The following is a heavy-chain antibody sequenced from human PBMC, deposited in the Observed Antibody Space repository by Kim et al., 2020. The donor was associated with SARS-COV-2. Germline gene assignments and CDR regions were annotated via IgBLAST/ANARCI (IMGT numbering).Heavy chain of an antibody. CDR1: GFTFSSYA. D-gene: IGHD2-2*01. CDR3: ARALGYCSSTSCSGMDV. Sequence: GGSLRLSCAASGFTFSSYAMHWVRQAPGKGLEWVAVISYDGSNKYYADSVKGRFTISRDNSKNTLYLQMNSLRAEDTAVYYCARALGYCSSTSCSGMDVWGQGPTVTVSS. V-gene: IGHV3-30*04. J-gene: IGHJ6*02. CDR2: ISYDGSNK.